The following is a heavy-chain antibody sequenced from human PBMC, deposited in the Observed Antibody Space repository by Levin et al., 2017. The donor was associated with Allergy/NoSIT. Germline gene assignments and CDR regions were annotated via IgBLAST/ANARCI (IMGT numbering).Heavy chain of an antibody. Sequence: PGGSLRLSCAASGFTFSDYYMSWIRQAPGKGLEWVSYISSSSSYTNYADSVKGRFTISRDNAKNSLYLQMNSLRAEDTAVYYCARDLWGSFEHYDSSGLGAYFDYWGQGTLVTVSS. D-gene: IGHD3-22*01. V-gene: IGHV3-11*05. CDR2: ISSSSSYT. CDR1: GFTFSDYY. CDR3: ARDLWGSFEHYDSSGLGAYFDY. J-gene: IGHJ4*02.